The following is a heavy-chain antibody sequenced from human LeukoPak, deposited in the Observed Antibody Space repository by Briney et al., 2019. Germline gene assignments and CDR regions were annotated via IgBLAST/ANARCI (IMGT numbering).Heavy chain of an antibody. V-gene: IGHV3-7*01. CDR3: ARDPGHYGSGSYFWFDP. CDR2: IKQDGSEK. J-gene: IGHJ5*02. Sequence: GGSLRLSCAASGFTFSSYWMSWVRQAPGKGLEWVANIKQDGSEKYYVDSVKGRFTISRDNAKNSLHLQMNGLRAEDTAVYYCARDPGHYGSGSYFWFDPWGQGTLVTVSS. CDR1: GFTFSSYW. D-gene: IGHD3-10*01.